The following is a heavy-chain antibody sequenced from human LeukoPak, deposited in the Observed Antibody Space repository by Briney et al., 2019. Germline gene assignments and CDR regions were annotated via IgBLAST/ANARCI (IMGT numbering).Heavy chain of an antibody. Sequence: GGSLRLSYAASGFTFSSYGMHWVRQAPGKGLEWVAFIRYDGSNKYYADSVKGRFTISRDNSKNTLYLQINSLRVEDTAVYYCARDQLGAVLYFDYWGQGTLVTVSS. V-gene: IGHV3-30*02. J-gene: IGHJ4*02. D-gene: IGHD1-1*01. CDR2: IRYDGSNK. CDR1: GFTFSSYG. CDR3: ARDQLGAVLYFDY.